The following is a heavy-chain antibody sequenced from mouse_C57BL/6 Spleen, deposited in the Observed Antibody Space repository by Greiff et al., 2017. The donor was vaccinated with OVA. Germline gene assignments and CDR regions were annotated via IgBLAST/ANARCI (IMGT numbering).Heavy chain of an antibody. CDR1: GYAFTNYL. V-gene: IGHV1-54*01. CDR2: INPGSGGT. J-gene: IGHJ4*01. Sequence: VQLQESGAELVRPGTSVKVSCKASGYAFTNYLIEWVKQRPGQGLEWIGVINPGSGGTNYNEKFKGKATLTADKSSSTAYMQLSSLTSEDSAVYFCARDYYDYDARDYWGQGTSVTVSS. CDR3: ARDYYDYDARDY. D-gene: IGHD2-4*01.